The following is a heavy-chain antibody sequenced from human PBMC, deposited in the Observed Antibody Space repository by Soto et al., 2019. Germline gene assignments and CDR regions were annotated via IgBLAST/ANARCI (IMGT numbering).Heavy chain of an antibody. Sequence: PGGSLRLSCAASGFTFSNYWMSWVRQASGEGLEWVANIKQDGSENSYVDSVKGRFTISRDNAKNSVYLQMNSLRAEDTAVYYCARGRYCSGGRCYFDYWGQGT. V-gene: IGHV3-7*04. J-gene: IGHJ4*02. CDR1: GFTFSNYW. D-gene: IGHD2-15*01. CDR2: IKQDGSEN. CDR3: ARGRYCSGGRCYFDY.